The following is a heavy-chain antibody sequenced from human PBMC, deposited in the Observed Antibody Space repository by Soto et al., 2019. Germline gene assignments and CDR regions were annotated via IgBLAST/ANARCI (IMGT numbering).Heavy chain of an antibody. Sequence: GGSLRLSCAASGLTFSSYGTHWVRQAPGKGLEWVAVISYDGSNKYYADSVKGRFTISRDNSKNTLYLQMNSLRVEDTAVYYCAKDGATEPPLDYYYYMDVWGKGTTVTVSS. V-gene: IGHV3-30*18. D-gene: IGHD1-26*01. CDR1: GLTFSSYG. CDR3: AKDGATEPPLDYYYYMDV. J-gene: IGHJ6*03. CDR2: ISYDGSNK.